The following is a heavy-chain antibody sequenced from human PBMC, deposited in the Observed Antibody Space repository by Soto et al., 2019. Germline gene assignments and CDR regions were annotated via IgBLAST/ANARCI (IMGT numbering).Heavy chain of an antibody. Sequence: PSETLSLTCTVSGGSISSYYWSWIRQHPGKGLEWIGYIYYSGSTYYNPSLKSRVTISVDTSKNQFSLKLSSVTAADTAVYYCARVTFINGMDVWGQGTTGTVSS. D-gene: IGHD4-4*01. V-gene: IGHV4-59*06. CDR2: IYYSGST. CDR1: GGSISSYY. CDR3: ARVTFINGMDV. J-gene: IGHJ6*02.